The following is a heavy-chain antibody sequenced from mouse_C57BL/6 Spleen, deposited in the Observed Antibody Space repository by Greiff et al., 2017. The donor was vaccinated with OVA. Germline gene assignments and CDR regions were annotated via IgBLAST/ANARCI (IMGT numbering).Heavy chain of an antibody. CDR3: ARSPPITTYFDY. CDR2: IYPGDGDT. Sequence: QVQLKQSGAELVKPGASVKISCKASGYAFSSYWMNWVKQRPGKGLEWIGQIYPGDGDTNYNGKFKGKATLTADKSSSTAYMQLSSLTSDDSAVYFCARSPPITTYFDYWGQGTTLTVSS. CDR1: GYAFSSYW. J-gene: IGHJ2*01. D-gene: IGHD1-1*01. V-gene: IGHV1-80*01.